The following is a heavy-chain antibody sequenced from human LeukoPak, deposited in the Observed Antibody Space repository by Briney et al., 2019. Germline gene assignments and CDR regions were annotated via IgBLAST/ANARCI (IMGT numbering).Heavy chain of an antibody. J-gene: IGHJ4*02. CDR3: ARDRYYDSSGYVFDY. Sequence: SETLSLTCAVYGGSFSGYYWSWIRQPAGKGLEWIGRIYTSGSTNYNPSLKSRVTMSVDTSKNQFSLKLSSVTAADTAVYYCARDRYYDSSGYVFDYWGQGTLVTVSS. D-gene: IGHD3-22*01. V-gene: IGHV4-4*07. CDR1: GGSFSGYY. CDR2: IYTSGST.